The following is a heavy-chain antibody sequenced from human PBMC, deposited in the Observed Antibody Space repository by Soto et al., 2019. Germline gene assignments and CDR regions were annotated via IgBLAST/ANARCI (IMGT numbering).Heavy chain of an antibody. CDR1: GFTVSSNY. CDR2: IYSDGST. Sequence: EVQLVESGGGLIQPGGSLRLSCAASGFTVSSNYMSWVRQAPGKGLEWVSVIYSDGSTYYADSVKGRFTISRDNSKNTLYRQMNSLRAEDTAVYYCARVGYAVTTGGAFDIWGQGTMVTVSS. J-gene: IGHJ3*02. D-gene: IGHD4-17*01. V-gene: IGHV3-53*01. CDR3: ARVGYAVTTGGAFDI.